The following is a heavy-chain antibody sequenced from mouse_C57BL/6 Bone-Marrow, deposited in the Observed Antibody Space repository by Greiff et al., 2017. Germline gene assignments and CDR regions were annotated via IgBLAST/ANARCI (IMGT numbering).Heavy chain of an antibody. CDR3: ARSGHYYGSSYWYFDV. CDR1: GYTFTGYW. J-gene: IGHJ1*03. Sequence: VQLQPSGAELMKPGASVKLSCKATGYTFTGYWLEWVKQRPGHGLEWIGEILPGRGSTNYNEKFKGKATFTADTSSNTAYMQLSSLTTEDSAIYYCARSGHYYGSSYWYFDVWGTGTTVTVSS. D-gene: IGHD1-1*01. V-gene: IGHV1-9*01. CDR2: ILPGRGST.